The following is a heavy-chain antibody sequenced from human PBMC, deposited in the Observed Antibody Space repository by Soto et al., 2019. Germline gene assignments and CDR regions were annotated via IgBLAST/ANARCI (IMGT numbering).Heavy chain of an antibody. CDR2: ISSSSSYI. Sequence: PGGSLRHSFAASVFTFSAYSMNWVRQAPGKGLEWVSSISSSSSYIYYADSVKGRFTISRDNAKNSLYLQMNSLRAEDTAVYYCARYDSSGYYWPYYYYGMDVWGQGTTVTVSS. J-gene: IGHJ6*02. V-gene: IGHV3-21*01. CDR1: VFTFSAYS. CDR3: ARYDSSGYYWPYYYYGMDV. D-gene: IGHD3-22*01.